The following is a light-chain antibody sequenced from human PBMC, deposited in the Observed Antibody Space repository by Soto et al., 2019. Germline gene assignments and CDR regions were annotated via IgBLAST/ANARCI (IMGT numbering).Light chain of an antibody. CDR2: DAS. Sequence: EIVLTQSPATLSLSPGERATLSCRASQSVSSYLAWYQQTPGQAPRLLIYDASNRATGIPARFSGSGSGTDFTLTISSLEPEDFAVYYCHQRSNWPPGTF. CDR1: QSVSSY. CDR3: HQRSNWPPGT. J-gene: IGKJ1*01. V-gene: IGKV3-11*01.